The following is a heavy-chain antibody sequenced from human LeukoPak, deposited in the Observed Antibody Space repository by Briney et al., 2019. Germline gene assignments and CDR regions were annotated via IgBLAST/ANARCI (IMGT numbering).Heavy chain of an antibody. CDR3: AKARSMSYYYGMDV. CDR1: GFTFSSYA. V-gene: IGHV3-23*01. J-gene: IGHJ6*02. Sequence: PGGSLRLSCAASGFTFSSYAMSWVRQAPGKGLEWVSAISGSGGSTYYADSVKGRFTISRDNSKNTLHLQMNSLRAEDTAVYYCAKARSMSYYYGMDVWGQGTTVTVSS. CDR2: ISGSGGST. D-gene: IGHD2/OR15-2a*01.